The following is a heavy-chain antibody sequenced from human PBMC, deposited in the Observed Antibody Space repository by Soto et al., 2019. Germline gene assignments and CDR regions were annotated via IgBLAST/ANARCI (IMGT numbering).Heavy chain of an antibody. CDR2: ISYDGSNK. CDR3: ARATASRYSYGYYYGMDV. CDR1: GFTFSSYA. J-gene: IGHJ6*02. V-gene: IGHV3-30-3*01. D-gene: IGHD5-18*01. Sequence: QVQLVESGGGVVQPGRSLRLSCAASGFTFSSYAMHWVRKAPGKGLEWVAVISYDGSNKYYADSVKGRFTISRDNSKNTLYLQMNSLRAEDTAVYYCARATASRYSYGYYYGMDVWGQGTTVTVSS.